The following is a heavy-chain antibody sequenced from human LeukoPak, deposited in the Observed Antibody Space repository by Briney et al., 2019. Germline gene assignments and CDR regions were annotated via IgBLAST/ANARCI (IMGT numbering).Heavy chain of an antibody. CDR1: GYTFTGYY. V-gene: IGHV1-69*13. J-gene: IGHJ4*02. Sequence: SVKVSCKASGYTFTGYYMHWVRQAPGQGLEWMGGIIPIFGTANYAQKFHGRVTITADESTSTAYMELSSLRSEDTAVYYCARESEAKWFFDYWGQGTLVTVSS. CDR3: ARESEAKWFFDY. D-gene: IGHD3-22*01. CDR2: IIPIFGTA.